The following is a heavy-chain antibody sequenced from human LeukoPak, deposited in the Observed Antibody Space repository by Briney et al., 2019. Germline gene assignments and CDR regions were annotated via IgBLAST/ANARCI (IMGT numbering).Heavy chain of an antibody. V-gene: IGHV3-7*01. CDR2: IKQDGSEK. CDR1: GFTFSSYW. J-gene: IGHJ4*02. D-gene: IGHD3-10*01. Sequence: GGSLRLPCAASGFTFSSYWMSWVRQAPGKGLEWVANIKQDGSEKYYVDSVKGRFTISRDNAKNSLYLQMNSLRAEDTAVYYCARYGFYGSGRGFDYWGQGTLVTVSS. CDR3: ARYGFYGSGRGFDY.